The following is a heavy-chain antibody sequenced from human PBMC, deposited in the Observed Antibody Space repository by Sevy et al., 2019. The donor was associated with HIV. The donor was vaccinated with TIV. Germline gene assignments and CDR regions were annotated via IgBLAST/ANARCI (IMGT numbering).Heavy chain of an antibody. D-gene: IGHD3-22*01. J-gene: IGHJ4*01. Sequence: ASVKVSCKVSGYTLTQLSMHWVRQAPGKGLEWMGTFDPEDGKTIYAQKFQGRVTMTEDKSTDTAYMQLTSLRSEDTAVFYCAVTKDYYDSSGYPFDYWGLEPWSPSPQ. V-gene: IGHV1-24*01. CDR3: AVTKDYYDSSGYPFDY. CDR1: GYTLTQLS. CDR2: FDPEDGKT.